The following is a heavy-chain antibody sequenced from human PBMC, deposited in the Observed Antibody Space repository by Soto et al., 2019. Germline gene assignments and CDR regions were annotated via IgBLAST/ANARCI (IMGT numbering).Heavy chain of an antibody. Sequence: EVQVVESGGGLVQPGGSLRLSCAASGFTFSNYWMQWVRQAPGKGLVWVSRINSDGSSTSYADSVKGRFTISRDKAKNTLYLQMNSLRAEDTAVYYCARAVRSGSYPYYYYGMDVWGQGTTVTVSS. D-gene: IGHD3-10*01. CDR1: GFTFSNYW. J-gene: IGHJ6*02. CDR2: INSDGSST. CDR3: ARAVRSGSYPYYYYGMDV. V-gene: IGHV3-74*01.